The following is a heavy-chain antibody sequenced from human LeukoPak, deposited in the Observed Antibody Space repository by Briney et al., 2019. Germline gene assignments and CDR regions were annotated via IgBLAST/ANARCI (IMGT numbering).Heavy chain of an antibody. J-gene: IGHJ4*02. CDR3: AKVSGATTGYFDY. V-gene: IGHV3-48*02. CDR1: GFTFSNYP. Sequence: QTGGSLRLSCAAFGFTFSNYPMNWVRQAPGKGLEWVSNVRPGDSARSYADSVRGRFTISRDDAKNSLYLQMNSLRDEDTAVYYCAKVSGATTGYFDYWGQGTLVTVSS. D-gene: IGHD1-26*01. CDR2: VRPGDSAR.